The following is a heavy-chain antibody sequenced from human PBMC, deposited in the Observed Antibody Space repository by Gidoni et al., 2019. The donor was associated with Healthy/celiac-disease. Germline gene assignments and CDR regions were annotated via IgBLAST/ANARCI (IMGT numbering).Heavy chain of an antibody. Sequence: EVQLLESGGGLVQPGGPLRLSCAASGFTFSSYAMSWVRQAPGKGLEWVSAISGSGGSTYYADAVKGRFTIYRDNSKNTLYLQMNSLRAEDTAVYYCAKDTSAYYYDSSGYYSGFDYWGQGTLVTVSS. CDR1: GFTFSSYA. J-gene: IGHJ4*02. CDR3: AKDTSAYYYDSSGYYSGFDY. CDR2: ISGSGGST. D-gene: IGHD3-22*01. V-gene: IGHV3-23*01.